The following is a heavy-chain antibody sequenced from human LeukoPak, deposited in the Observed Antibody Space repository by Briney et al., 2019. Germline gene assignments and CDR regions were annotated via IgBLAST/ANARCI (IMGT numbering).Heavy chain of an antibody. D-gene: IGHD5/OR15-5a*01. CDR2: INSRGRTM. V-gene: IGHV3-48*03. CDR3: ARDFYDTVYDAFDI. CDR1: GFTFSRYE. Sequence: QSGGSLRLSCAASGFTFSRYEMNWVRQAPGEGLEWVSYINSRGRTMYYADSVKGRFTISRDNAKNSLYLQMNSLRAEDTAVYYCARDFYDTVYDAFDIWGQGTMVTVSS. J-gene: IGHJ3*02.